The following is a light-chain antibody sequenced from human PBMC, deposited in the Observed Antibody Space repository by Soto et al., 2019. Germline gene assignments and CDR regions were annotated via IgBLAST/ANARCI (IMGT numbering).Light chain of an antibody. CDR2: DAS. Sequence: DIQMTQSPSTLSASVGDRVTITCRASQSISRWLAWHQQKPGKAPKLLIYDASSLESGVPSRFSGSGSGTEFTLTISSLQPDDFATYYCQQYNSYSPMFGQGTKVDIK. V-gene: IGKV1-5*01. CDR3: QQYNSYSPM. J-gene: IGKJ1*01. CDR1: QSISRW.